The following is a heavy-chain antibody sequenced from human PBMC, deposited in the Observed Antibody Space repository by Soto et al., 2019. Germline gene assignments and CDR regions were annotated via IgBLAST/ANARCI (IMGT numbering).Heavy chain of an antibody. V-gene: IGHV3-74*01. D-gene: IGHD5-12*01. CDR1: GFSFSIFW. J-gene: IGHJ4*02. Sequence: EVQLVESGGDLVQPGGSLTLSCAASGFSFSIFWMHWVRQAPGKGLVWVSSIDGGGSSADYADSVKGRFTFSRDNAKNTLYLRMNSLRAEDTAVYYCTRGGGYSGYDPFDYWGQGTLVTVSS. CDR2: IDGGGSSA. CDR3: TRGGGYSGYDPFDY.